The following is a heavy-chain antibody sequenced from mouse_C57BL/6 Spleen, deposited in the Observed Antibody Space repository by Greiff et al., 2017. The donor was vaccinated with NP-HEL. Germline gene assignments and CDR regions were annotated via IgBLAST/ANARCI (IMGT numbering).Heavy chain of an antibody. CDR2: ISSGGSYT. V-gene: IGHV5-6*02. D-gene: IGHD2-1*01. CDR3: ARHNYGNYGDY. J-gene: IGHJ2*01. CDR1: GFTFSSYG. Sequence: EVKLEESGGDLVKPGGSLKLSCAASGFTFSSYGMSWVRQTPDKRLEWVATISSGGSYTYYPDSVKGRFPISRDNAKNTLYLQMSSLKSEDTAMYYCARHNYGNYGDYWGQGTTLTVSS.